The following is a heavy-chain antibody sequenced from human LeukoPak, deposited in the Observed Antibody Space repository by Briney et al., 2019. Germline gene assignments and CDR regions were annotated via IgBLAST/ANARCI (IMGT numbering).Heavy chain of an antibody. CDR2: INSDGSST. CDR1: GFTLSSYW. V-gene: IGHV3-74*01. Sequence: PGGSLRLSCAASGFTLSSYWMHWVRQAPGKGLVWVSRINSDGSSTSYADSVKGRFTISRDNAKNTLYLQMNSLRAEDTAVYYCARDHHSSSWYHWGQGTLVTVSS. CDR3: ARDHHSSSWYH. D-gene: IGHD6-13*01. J-gene: IGHJ5*02.